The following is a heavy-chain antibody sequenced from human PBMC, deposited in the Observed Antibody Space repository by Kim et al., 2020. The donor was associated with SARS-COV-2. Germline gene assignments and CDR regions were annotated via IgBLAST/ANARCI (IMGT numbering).Heavy chain of an antibody. J-gene: IGHJ4*02. Sequence: WETLSLTCTVSGGSISSSSYYWGWIRQPPGKGLEWIGSIYYSGTTYYNPSLKSRVTISVDTTKNQFSLKLSSVTAADTAVYYCTSHSMSSGSSLGYWGQGTLVTVSS. V-gene: IGHV4-39*01. D-gene: IGHD3-10*01. CDR2: IYYSGTT. CDR1: GGSISSSSYY. CDR3: TSHSMSSGSSLGY.